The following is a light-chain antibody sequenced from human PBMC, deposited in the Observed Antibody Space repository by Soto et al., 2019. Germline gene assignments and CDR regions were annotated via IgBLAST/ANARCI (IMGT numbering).Light chain of an antibody. CDR3: PSYDSSLSGWV. J-gene: IGLJ3*02. Sequence: QSVLTQPPSVSGAPGQRVTISCTGSSSNIGAGYDVHWYQQLPGTAPKLLSYGNSNRPSGVPDRFSGSKSGTSASLAITGLQAEDEADYYCPSYDSSLSGWVFGGGTKVTVL. CDR1: SSNIGAGYD. CDR2: GNS. V-gene: IGLV1-40*01.